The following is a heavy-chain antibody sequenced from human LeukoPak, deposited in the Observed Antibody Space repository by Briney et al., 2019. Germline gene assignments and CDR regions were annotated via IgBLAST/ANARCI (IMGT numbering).Heavy chain of an antibody. Sequence: ASVKVSCKASGGTFSSYAISWVRQAPGQGLEWMGGIIPIFGTANYAQKFQGRVTITADESTSTAYMELSSLRSEDTAVYYCARDPEYYYGSGSYSDIWGQGTMVTVSS. CDR3: ARDPEYYYGSGSYSDI. V-gene: IGHV1-69*13. CDR1: GGTFSSYA. J-gene: IGHJ3*02. D-gene: IGHD3-10*01. CDR2: IIPIFGTA.